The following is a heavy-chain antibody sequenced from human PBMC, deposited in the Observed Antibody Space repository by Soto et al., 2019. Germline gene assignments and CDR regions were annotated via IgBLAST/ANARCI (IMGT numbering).Heavy chain of an antibody. J-gene: IGHJ3*02. CDR1: GGTFSSYA. CDR2: IIPIFGTA. CDR3: ARFHCSGGSCYPAGAFDI. V-gene: IGHV1-69*13. D-gene: IGHD2-15*01. Sequence: GASVKVSCKASGGTFSSYAISWVRQAPGQGLEWMGGIIPIFGTANYAQKFQGRVTITADESTSTAYMELSSLRSEDMAVYYCARFHCSGGSCYPAGAFDIWGQGTMVTVSS.